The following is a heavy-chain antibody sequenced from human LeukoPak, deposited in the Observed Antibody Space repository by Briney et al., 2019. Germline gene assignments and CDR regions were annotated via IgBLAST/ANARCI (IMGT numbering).Heavy chain of an antibody. CDR2: ISSSGSTI. CDR1: GFTFSDSY. V-gene: IGHV3-11*04. CDR3: ARYSTVTPFDY. Sequence: GGSLRLSCAASGFTFSDSYMTWIRQAPGKGLDWVSYISSSGSTIYYADSVNGRFTISRDNAKNSLYLQMNSLRAEDTAVYYCARYSTVTPFDYWGQGTLVTVSS. D-gene: IGHD4-17*01. J-gene: IGHJ4*02.